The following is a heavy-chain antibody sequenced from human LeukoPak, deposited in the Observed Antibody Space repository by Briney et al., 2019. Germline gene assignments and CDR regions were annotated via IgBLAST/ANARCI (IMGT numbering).Heavy chain of an antibody. V-gene: IGHV3-48*01. Sequence: GGSLRLSCAASGFTFSSYSMNWVRQAPGKGLEWVSYISGSSSTIYYADSVKGRFTISRDNAKNSLYLQMNSLRAEDTAVYYCARDQYYGSGSYDYWGQGTLVTVSS. CDR3: ARDQYYGSGSYDY. D-gene: IGHD3-10*01. J-gene: IGHJ4*02. CDR1: GFTFSSYS. CDR2: ISGSSSTI.